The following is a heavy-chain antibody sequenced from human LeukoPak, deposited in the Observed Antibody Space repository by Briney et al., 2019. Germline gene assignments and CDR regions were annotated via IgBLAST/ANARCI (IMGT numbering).Heavy chain of an antibody. CDR2: ISYDGSDK. CDR3: ARGLTGYSSGWDVETLGY. J-gene: IGHJ4*02. D-gene: IGHD6-19*01. Sequence: GGSLRLSCAASGFTFNDYGMHWVRQAPGKGLEWVAVISYDGSDKYYADSVKGRFTISRDNSKNTLYLQMNSLRAEDTAVYYCARGLTGYSSGWDVETLGYWGQGTLVTVSS. V-gene: IGHV3-30*03. CDR1: GFTFNDYG.